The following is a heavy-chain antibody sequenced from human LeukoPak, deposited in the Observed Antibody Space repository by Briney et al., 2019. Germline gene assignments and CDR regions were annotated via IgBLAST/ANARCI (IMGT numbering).Heavy chain of an antibody. V-gene: IGHV3-13*01. CDR1: GFTFSSYD. Sequence: GGSLRLSCAASGFTFSSYDMHWVRQATGKGLEWVSAIGTAGDTYYPGSVKGRFSISRENAKNSLYLQINSLRAGDTAVYYCARGQPINYYDSSGYYYDYWGQGTLVTVSS. CDR3: ARGQPINYYDSSGYYYDY. D-gene: IGHD3-22*01. CDR2: IGTAGDT. J-gene: IGHJ4*02.